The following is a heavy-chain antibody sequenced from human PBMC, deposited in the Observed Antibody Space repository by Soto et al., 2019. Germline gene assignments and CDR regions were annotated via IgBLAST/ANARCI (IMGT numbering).Heavy chain of an antibody. CDR2: ISGSGGST. V-gene: IGHV3-23*01. Sequence: XGSLRLSCSASGFTFSSYAMSWVRQAPGKGLEWVSAISGSGGSTYYADSVKGRFTISRDNSKNTLYLQMNSLRAEDTAVYYCAKLRAQYSSSSPVDYWGQGTLVTVSS. J-gene: IGHJ4*02. CDR3: AKLRAQYSSSSPVDY. D-gene: IGHD6-6*01. CDR1: GFTFSSYA.